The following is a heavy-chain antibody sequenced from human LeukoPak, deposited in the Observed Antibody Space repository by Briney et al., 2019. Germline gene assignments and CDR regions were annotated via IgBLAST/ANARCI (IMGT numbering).Heavy chain of an antibody. Sequence: GRSLRLSCVASGFTFDDYAMHWGRQAPGKGLEWVSGISWNSGSIVYADSVKGRFTISRDNAKNSLYLQMNSLRAEDTALYYCAKFGAGPSFDYWGQGTLVTVSS. J-gene: IGHJ4*02. V-gene: IGHV3-9*01. CDR1: GFTFDDYA. D-gene: IGHD3-3*01. CDR2: ISWNSGSI. CDR3: AKFGAGPSFDY.